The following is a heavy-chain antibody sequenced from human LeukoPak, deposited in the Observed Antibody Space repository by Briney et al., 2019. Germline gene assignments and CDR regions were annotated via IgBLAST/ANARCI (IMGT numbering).Heavy chain of an antibody. CDR2: IYYSGST. CDR3: ARHTYYYDSSGYYGLNPFDY. D-gene: IGHD3-22*01. Sequence: SETLSLTCTVSGGSISSSSYYWGWIRQPPGKGLEWIGSIYYSGSTYYNPSLKSRVTISVDTSKNQFSLKLSSVTAADTAVYYCARHTYYYDSSGYYGLNPFDYWGQGTLVTVSS. J-gene: IGHJ4*02. CDR1: GGSISSSSYY. V-gene: IGHV4-39*07.